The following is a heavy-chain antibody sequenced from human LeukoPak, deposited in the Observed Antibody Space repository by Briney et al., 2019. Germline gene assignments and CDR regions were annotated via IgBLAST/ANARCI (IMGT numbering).Heavy chain of an antibody. CDR2: ISSSSSYI. CDR3: ARVGYCSSSSCLNYGMDV. Sequence: GGSLRLSCAASGFTFSSYSMNWVRQDPGKGLEWVSSISSSSSYIYYADSVKGRFTISRDNAKNSLYLQMNSLRAEDTAVYYCARVGYCSSSSCLNYGMDVWGQGTTVTVSS. V-gene: IGHV3-21*01. J-gene: IGHJ6*02. CDR1: GFTFSSYS. D-gene: IGHD2-2*01.